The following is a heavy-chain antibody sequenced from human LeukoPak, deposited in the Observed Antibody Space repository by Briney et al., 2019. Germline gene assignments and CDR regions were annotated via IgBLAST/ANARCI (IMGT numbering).Heavy chain of an antibody. Sequence: ASVKVSCKASRYTFTGYYMHWVRQAPGQGLEWMGWINPDSGGTNYAQKFQGRVTMTRDTSISTAYMELSRLRSDDTAVYYCARDQEQQQIYDYWGQGTLVTVSS. V-gene: IGHV1-2*02. CDR3: ARDQEQQQIYDY. D-gene: IGHD6-13*01. CDR1: RYTFTGYY. J-gene: IGHJ4*02. CDR2: INPDSGGT.